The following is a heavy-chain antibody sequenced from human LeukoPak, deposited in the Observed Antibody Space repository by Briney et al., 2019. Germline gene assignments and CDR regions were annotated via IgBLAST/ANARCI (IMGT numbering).Heavy chain of an antibody. CDR3: AKVKEWELTVDY. CDR2: ISSSSSYI. CDR1: GFTFSSYS. V-gene: IGHV3-21*04. D-gene: IGHD1-26*01. J-gene: IGHJ4*02. Sequence: GGSLRLSCAASGFTFSSYSMNWVRQAPGKGLEWVSSISSSSSYIYYADSVKGRFTISRDNAKNSLYLQMNSLRAEDTAVYYCAKVKEWELTVDYWGQGTLVTVSP.